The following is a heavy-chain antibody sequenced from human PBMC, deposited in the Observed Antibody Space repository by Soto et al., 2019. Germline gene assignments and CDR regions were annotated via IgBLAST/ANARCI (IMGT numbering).Heavy chain of an antibody. D-gene: IGHD3-3*01. CDR2: MNPNSGNT. CDR3: ARLFGVVDDAFDI. CDR1: GYTFTSYD. J-gene: IGHJ3*02. V-gene: IGHV1-8*01. Sequence: ASVKVSCKASGYTFTSYDINWVRQATGQGLEWMGWMNPNSGNTGYAQKFQGRVTMTRNTSISTAYTELSSLRSEDTAVYYCARLFGVVDDAFDIWGQGTMVTVSS.